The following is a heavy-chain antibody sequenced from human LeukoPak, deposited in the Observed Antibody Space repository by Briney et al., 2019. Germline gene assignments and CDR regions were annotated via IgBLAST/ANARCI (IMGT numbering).Heavy chain of an antibody. Sequence: PGGSLRLSCAASGFTFSDYYMNWIRQAPGKGLEWVSYISSSGGTIYYADSVKGRSTISRDNAKNSLFLQMNSLRAEDTAVYYCARGPYYYDSSGYFHFDYWGQGTLVTVSS. D-gene: IGHD3-22*01. V-gene: IGHV3-11*01. CDR2: ISSSGGTI. J-gene: IGHJ4*02. CDR1: GFTFSDYY. CDR3: ARGPYYYDSSGYFHFDY.